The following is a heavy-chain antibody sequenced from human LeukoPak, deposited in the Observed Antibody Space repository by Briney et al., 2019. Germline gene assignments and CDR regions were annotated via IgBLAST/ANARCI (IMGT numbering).Heavy chain of an antibody. CDR1: GFTFSIHA. Sequence: GGSLRLSCAASGFTFSIHAMNWVRQAPGKGLKWVSVITGNSVNTFYADSVKGRFTISRDNSKNTLYMYMNSLRAEDAAVYYCVKAASGGWYDTNFDYWGQGTLVTVSS. D-gene: IGHD6-19*01. CDR2: ITGNSVNT. J-gene: IGHJ4*02. CDR3: VKAASGGWYDTNFDY. V-gene: IGHV3-23*01.